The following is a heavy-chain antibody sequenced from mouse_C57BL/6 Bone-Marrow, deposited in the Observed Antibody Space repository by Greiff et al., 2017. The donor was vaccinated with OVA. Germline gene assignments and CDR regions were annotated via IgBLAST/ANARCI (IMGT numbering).Heavy chain of an antibody. V-gene: IGHV1-80*01. J-gene: IGHJ1*03. Sequence: VKLQESGAELVKPGASVKISCKASGYAFSSYWMNWVKQRPGKGLEWIGQIYPGAGDTNYNGKFKVKARLTAAKASSPGYLQLSILTSEDSAVYFCARSPLYDDGSSHWYFDVWGTGTTVTVSS. CDR2: IYPGAGDT. D-gene: IGHD1-1*01. CDR3: ARSPLYDDGSSHWYFDV. CDR1: GYAFSSYW.